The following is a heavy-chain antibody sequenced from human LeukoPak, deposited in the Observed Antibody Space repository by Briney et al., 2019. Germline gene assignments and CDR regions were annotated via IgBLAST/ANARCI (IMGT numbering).Heavy chain of an antibody. CDR3: ARALVAPYYFDY. CDR1: GFTFSSYW. D-gene: IGHD2-15*01. Sequence: GGSLRLSCAASGFTFSSYWMHWVRQAPGKGLVWVSRINTDGGGTTYADSVKGRFTISRDNAKNTLYLQMDSLRAEDTAVYYCARALVAPYYFDYWGRGALVTVSS. V-gene: IGHV3-74*01. J-gene: IGHJ4*02. CDR2: INTDGGGT.